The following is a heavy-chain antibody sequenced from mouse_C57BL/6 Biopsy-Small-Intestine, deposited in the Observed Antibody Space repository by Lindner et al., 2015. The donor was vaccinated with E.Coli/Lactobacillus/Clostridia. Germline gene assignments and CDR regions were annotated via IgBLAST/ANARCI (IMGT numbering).Heavy chain of an antibody. D-gene: IGHD2-3*01. J-gene: IGHJ4*01. CDR1: GFSLTSYG. V-gene: IGHV2-9*01. Sequence: VQLQESGPVLVAPSQSLSITCTVSGFSLTSYGVHWVRQPPGQGLEWLGVIWAGGSRNYNSTLVSRLSISKDNSKSQVFLKMNSLQTDDTAIYYGAKSMVRDAMDYWGQGTSVTVSS. CDR2: IWAGGSR. CDR3: AKSMVRDAMDY.